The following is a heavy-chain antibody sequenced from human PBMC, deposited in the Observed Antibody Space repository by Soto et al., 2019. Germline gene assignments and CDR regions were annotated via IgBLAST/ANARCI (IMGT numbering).Heavy chain of an antibody. CDR2: VFSSGTT. J-gene: IGHJ6*02. Sequence: SETLSLTCTVSGDSISSGNKYWSWIRQPPGKGLEWIGYVFSSGTTYYNPSLKGRVSISLDASENQFSLKFASVTDADSAVYYCASVPCPYYYYYAMDVWGQGTPVTVSS. CDR3: ASVPCPYYYYYAMDV. V-gene: IGHV4-30-4*01. D-gene: IGHD3-16*01. CDR1: GDSISSGNKY.